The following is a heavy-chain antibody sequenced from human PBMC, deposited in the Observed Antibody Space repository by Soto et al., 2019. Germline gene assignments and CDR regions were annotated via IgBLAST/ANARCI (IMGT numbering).Heavy chain of an antibody. Sequence: GGSLRLSCAASGFTFSSYGMHWVRQAQGKGLEWVAVISYDGSNKYYADSVKGRFTISRDNSKNTLYLQMNSLRADDTAVYYCAKDRQYYFDYWGQGTLVTVSS. V-gene: IGHV3-30*18. CDR2: ISYDGSNK. D-gene: IGHD6-19*01. CDR3: AKDRQYYFDY. CDR1: GFTFSSYG. J-gene: IGHJ4*02.